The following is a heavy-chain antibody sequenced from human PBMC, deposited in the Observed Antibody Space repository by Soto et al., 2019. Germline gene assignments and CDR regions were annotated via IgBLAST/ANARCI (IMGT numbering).Heavy chain of an antibody. CDR2: IYYSGST. Sequence: SEALSVTCRDSGGSISSSSYYWGWIRQPPGKGLEWIGSIYYSGSTYYNPSLKRRVTISVDTSKNQFSLKLSSVTAADTAVYYCARALGGSRSGGYEVNSNNWFDPWGQGSLVTVS. CDR1: GGSISSSSYY. J-gene: IGHJ5*02. CDR3: ARALGGSRSGGYEVNSNNWFDP. D-gene: IGHD6-19*01. V-gene: IGHV4-39*01.